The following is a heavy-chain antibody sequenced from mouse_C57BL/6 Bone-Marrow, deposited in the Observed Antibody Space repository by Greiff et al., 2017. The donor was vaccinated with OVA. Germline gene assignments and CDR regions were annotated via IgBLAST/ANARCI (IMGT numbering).Heavy chain of an antibody. D-gene: IGHD2-5*01. J-gene: IGHJ2*01. CDR3: ARGGSNYDYFDY. V-gene: IGHV5-12*01. CDR1: GFTFSDYY. CDR2: ISNGGGST. Sequence: EVNVVESGGGLVQPGGSLKLSCAASGFTFSDYYMYWVRQTPEKRLEWVAYISNGGGSTYYPDTVKGRVTISRDNSKNTLYLQVSRLKSEDTAMYYGARGGSNYDYFDYWGQGTTLTVSS.